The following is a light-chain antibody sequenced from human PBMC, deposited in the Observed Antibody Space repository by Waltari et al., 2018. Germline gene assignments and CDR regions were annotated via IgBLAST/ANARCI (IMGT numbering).Light chain of an antibody. V-gene: IGLV1-44*01. CDR1: SSNIGPYT. CDR3: AAWDGSLNGVV. J-gene: IGLJ2*01. CDR2: LNN. Sequence: QSVLTQPPSASGTPGQRVTISCSGSSSNIGPYTVNWYQHLPGAAPKLLICLNNQRPSGVPDRFSASKSGTSASLAISGLQSEDEADYYCAAWDGSLNGVVFGGGTKLTVL.